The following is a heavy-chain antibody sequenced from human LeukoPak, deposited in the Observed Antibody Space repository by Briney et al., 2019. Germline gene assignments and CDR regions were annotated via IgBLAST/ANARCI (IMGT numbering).Heavy chain of an antibody. CDR2: ISYDGSNK. V-gene: IGHV3-30-3*01. Sequence: GGSLRLSCAASGFTFSSYAMHWVRQAPGKGLEWVAVISYDGSNKYYADSVKGRFTISRDNSKNTLYLQMNSLRAEDTAVYYCARARGRVRSSTNPFDPWGQGTLVTVSS. CDR3: ARARGRVRSSTNPFDP. CDR1: GFTFSSYA. D-gene: IGHD2-2*01. J-gene: IGHJ5*02.